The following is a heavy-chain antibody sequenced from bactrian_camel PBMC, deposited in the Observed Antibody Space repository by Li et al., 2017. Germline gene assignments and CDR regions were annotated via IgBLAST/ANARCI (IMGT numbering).Heavy chain of an antibody. CDR1: GYTYNRNC. J-gene: IGHJ4*01. D-gene: IGHD2*01. CDR2: IATGSGNT. CDR3: AADPTRSYCTGGYWRQPVMGPNKY. Sequence: VQLVESGGGSVQAGGSLRLSCAASGYTYNRNCMAWFRQAPGKEREGVARIATGSGNTYYADSVKGRFTISQDNAKNMLFVYLQMNSLKPEDTAMYHCAADPTRSYCTGGYWRQPVMGPNKYWGQGTQVTVS. V-gene: IGHV3S1*01.